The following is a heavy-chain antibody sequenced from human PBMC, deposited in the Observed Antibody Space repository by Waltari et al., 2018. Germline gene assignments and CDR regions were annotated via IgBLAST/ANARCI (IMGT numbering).Heavy chain of an antibody. CDR2: IWYDGSNK. J-gene: IGHJ4*02. CDR1: GFTFSSYG. D-gene: IGHD3-22*01. CDR3: AREAREYYDSSGFDY. V-gene: IGHV3-33*01. Sequence: QVQLVESGGGVVQPGRSLRLSCAASGFTFSSYGMHWVRQAPGKGLEWVAVIWYDGSNKYYADSVKGRFTISRDNSKNTLYLQMNSLRAEDTAVYYCAREAREYYDSSGFDYWGQGTLVTVSS.